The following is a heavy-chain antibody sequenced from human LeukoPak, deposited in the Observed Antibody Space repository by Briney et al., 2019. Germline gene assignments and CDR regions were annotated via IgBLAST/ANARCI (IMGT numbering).Heavy chain of an antibody. CDR1: GYSFTSYW. D-gene: IGHD5-24*01. V-gene: IGHV5-51*01. CDR3: ARPRDGYKMDDAFDI. J-gene: IGHJ3*02. CDR2: IYPGDSDT. Sequence: GESLKIPCKGSGYSFTSYWIGWVRQMPGKGLEWMGIIYPGDSDTRYSPSFQGQVTISADKSISTAYLQWSSLKASDTAMYYCARPRDGYKMDDAFDIWGQGTMVTVSS.